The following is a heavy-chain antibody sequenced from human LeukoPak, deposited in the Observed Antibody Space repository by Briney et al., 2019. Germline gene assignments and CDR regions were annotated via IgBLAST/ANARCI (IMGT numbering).Heavy chain of an antibody. J-gene: IGHJ4*02. V-gene: IGHV4-31*03. D-gene: IGHD6-13*01. CDR1: GGSISSGGYY. CDR2: IYYSGST. CDR3: ARGTKAGYSSSWYRGDYFDY. Sequence: SETLSLTCTVSGGSISSGGYYWSWIRQHPGKGLEWIGYIYYSGSTYYNPSLKSRVTISVDTSKNQFSLKLSSVTAADTAVYYCARGTKAGYSSSWYRGDYFDYWGQGTLVTVSS.